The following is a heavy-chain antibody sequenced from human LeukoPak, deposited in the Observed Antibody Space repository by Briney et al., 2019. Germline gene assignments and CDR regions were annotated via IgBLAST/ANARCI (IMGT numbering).Heavy chain of an antibody. CDR2: IIPIFVTA. V-gene: IGHV1-69*13. CDR3: ARLYPNALRGT. Sequence: SVKVSCKASGYTFTGYYMHWVRQAPGQGLEWMGGIIPIFVTANYAQKFQGRVTITADESTSTAYMELSSLRSEDTAVYYCARLYPNALRGTWGQGTLVTVSS. D-gene: IGHD3-16*01. J-gene: IGHJ5*02. CDR1: GYTFTGYY.